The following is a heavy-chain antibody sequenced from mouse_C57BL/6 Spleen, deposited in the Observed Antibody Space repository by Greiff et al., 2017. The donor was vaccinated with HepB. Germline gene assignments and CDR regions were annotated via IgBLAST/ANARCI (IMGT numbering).Heavy chain of an antibody. Sequence: EVQRVESEGGLVQPGRSMKLSCTASGFTFSDYYMAWVRQVPEKGLEWVANINYDGSSTYYLDSLKSRFIISRDNAKNILYLQMSSLKSEDTATYYCARGEDSSGLYWYFDVWGTGTTVTVSS. V-gene: IGHV5-16*01. CDR1: GFTFSDYY. CDR2: INYDGSST. D-gene: IGHD3-2*02. J-gene: IGHJ1*03. CDR3: ARGEDSSGLYWYFDV.